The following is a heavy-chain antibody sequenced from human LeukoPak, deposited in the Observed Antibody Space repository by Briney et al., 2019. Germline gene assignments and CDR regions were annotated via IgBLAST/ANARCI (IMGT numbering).Heavy chain of an antibody. D-gene: IGHD5-18*01. Sequence: PSETLSLTCTVSGGSISSYYWSWIRQPPGKGLEWIGYIYYSGSTNYNPSPKSRVTISVDTSKNQFSLKLSSVTAADTAVYYCARFGGYSYGSAADYWGQGTLVTVSS. J-gene: IGHJ4*02. CDR2: IYYSGST. CDR3: ARFGGYSYGSAADY. V-gene: IGHV4-59*01. CDR1: GGSISSYY.